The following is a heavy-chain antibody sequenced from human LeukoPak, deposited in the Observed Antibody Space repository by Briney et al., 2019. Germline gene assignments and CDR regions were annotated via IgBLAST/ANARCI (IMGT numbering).Heavy chain of an antibody. D-gene: IGHD3-22*01. Sequence: SQTLSLTCTVSGGSISSGDYYWSWIRQPPGKGLEWIGFIYHTGSFHYNPSLKSRVTISVDTSKNQFSLKLSSVTAADTAVYYCARVRGNYYYDSSGYPRVHAFDIWGQGTMVTVSS. CDR1: GGSISSGDYY. CDR3: ARVRGNYYYDSSGYPRVHAFDI. V-gene: IGHV4-30-4*01. CDR2: IYHTGSF. J-gene: IGHJ3*02.